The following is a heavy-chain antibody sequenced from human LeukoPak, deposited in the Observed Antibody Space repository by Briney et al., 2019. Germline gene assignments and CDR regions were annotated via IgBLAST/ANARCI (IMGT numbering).Heavy chain of an antibody. CDR2: IYYSGST. CDR1: GGSISSSSYY. V-gene: IGHV4-61*01. J-gene: IGHJ6*04. D-gene: IGHD4/OR15-4a*01. Sequence: NPSETLSLTCTVSGGSISSSSYYWGWIRQPPGKGLEWIGYIYYSGSTNYNPSLKSRVTISVDTSKNQFSLKQSSVTAADTAVYYCARDMVVTQGMDVWGKGTTVTVSS. CDR3: ARDMVVTQGMDV.